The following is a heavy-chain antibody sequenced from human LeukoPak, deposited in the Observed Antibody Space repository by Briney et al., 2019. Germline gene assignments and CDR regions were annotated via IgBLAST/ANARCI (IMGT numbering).Heavy chain of an antibody. J-gene: IGHJ6*04. D-gene: IGHD6-13*01. CDR2: ISSSSYT. V-gene: IGHV3-11*06. Sequence: GGSLRLSCAASGFTFSDYYMSWIRQAPGKGLEWVSYISSSSYTNYADSVKGRFTISRDNAKNSLYLQMNSLRAEDTAVYYCARGIAAAGGMDVWGKGTTVTVSS. CDR3: ARGIAAAGGMDV. CDR1: GFTFSDYY.